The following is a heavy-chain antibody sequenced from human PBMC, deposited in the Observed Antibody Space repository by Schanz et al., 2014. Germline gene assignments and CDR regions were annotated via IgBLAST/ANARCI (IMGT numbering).Heavy chain of an antibody. D-gene: IGHD3-22*01. J-gene: IGHJ3*01. V-gene: IGHV3-48*01. CDR2: ISGSSSTK. CDR1: GITFSGYS. CDR3: ARDYESDLSSPRHDAFDV. Sequence: EVQLVESGGGLAQPGGSLRLSCAASGITFSGYSMNWVRQAPGKGLEWVSYISGSSSTKYYADSVKGRFTISRDNGKNSLYLQRNSVRAEDTAVYFCARDYESDLSSPRHDAFDVWGQGTVVTVSS.